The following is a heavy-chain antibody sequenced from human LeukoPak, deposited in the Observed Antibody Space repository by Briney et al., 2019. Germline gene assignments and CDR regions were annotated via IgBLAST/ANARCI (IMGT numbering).Heavy chain of an antibody. CDR3: TPAAYSYGMDV. J-gene: IGHJ6*02. V-gene: IGHV3-15*01. CDR2: IKSKTDGGTT. CDR1: GFTFSNAW. D-gene: IGHD2-15*01. Sequence: GGSLRLSCAASGFTFSNAWMSWVRQAPGKGLEWVGRIKSKTDGGTTDYAAPVKGRFTISRDDSKNTLYLQMNSLKTEDTAVYYCTPAAYSYGMDVWGQGTTVTVSS.